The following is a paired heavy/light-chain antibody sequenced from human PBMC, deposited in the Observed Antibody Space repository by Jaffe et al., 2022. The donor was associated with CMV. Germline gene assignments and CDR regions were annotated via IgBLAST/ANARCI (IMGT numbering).Light chain of an antibody. J-gene: IGKJ1*01. V-gene: IGKV1-39*01. CDR1: QSISRN. CDR3: QQSYSAPWT. Sequence: DIQMTQSPSSLTASVGDRVTITCRASQSISRNFNWYQQKPGKAPKLLIYGASTLQSGVPSRFSGSGSGTDFTLAISSLQPEDFATYYCQQSYSAPWTFGQGTEVEIK. CDR2: GAS.
Heavy chain of an antibody. V-gene: IGHV3-7*03. CDR1: GFTFKNNW. D-gene: IGHD5-18*01. J-gene: IGHJ6*03. CDR3: ARIIQPPDYRYYIDV. Sequence: EVQLVESGGDLVQPGGSLRLSCAASGFTFKNNWMTWVRQAPGKGLEWVANIKSDGSEIYYADSVRGRFTISRDNAENSLYLQMNSLRGGDTALYYCARIIQPPDYRYYIDVWGKGTTVTVSS. CDR2: IKSDGSEI.